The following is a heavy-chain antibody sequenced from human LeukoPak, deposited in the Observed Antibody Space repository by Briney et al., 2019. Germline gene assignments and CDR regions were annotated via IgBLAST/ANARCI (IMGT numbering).Heavy chain of an antibody. CDR3: TYCSSISCYKGHMDV. Sequence: SETLSLTCTVSGGSISSGGYYWSWIRQPPGKGLEWIGEINYSGSTDYNPSLKSRVTISVDTSNNQFSLKLTSVTAADTAVYFCTYCSSISCYKGHMDVWGKGTTVTVSS. J-gene: IGHJ6*03. CDR1: GGSISSGGYY. CDR2: INYSGST. V-gene: IGHV4-39*01. D-gene: IGHD2-2*02.